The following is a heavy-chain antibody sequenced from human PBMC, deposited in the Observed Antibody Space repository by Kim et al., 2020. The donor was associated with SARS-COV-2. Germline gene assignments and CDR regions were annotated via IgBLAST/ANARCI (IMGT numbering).Heavy chain of an antibody. CDR2: IGHDGSTK. CDR3: AKDRARDSYYEFDY. V-gene: IGHV3-30*02. Sequence: GGSLRLSCATSGFTFGGFAMDWVRQAPGKAMEWVAFIGHDGSTKYYADSVKGRFTISRYNSENMLYLQMSRLRDEDTAVYFCAKDRARDSYYEFDYWGQGTLVTVSS. J-gene: IGHJ4*02. CDR1: GFTFGGFA. D-gene: IGHD3-16*01.